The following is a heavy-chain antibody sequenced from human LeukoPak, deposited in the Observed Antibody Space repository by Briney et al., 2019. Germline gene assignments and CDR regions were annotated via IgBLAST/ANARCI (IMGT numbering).Heavy chain of an antibody. CDR2: IYYSGST. CDR1: GGSISSSSYY. Sequence: RPSETLSLTCTVSGGSISSSSYYWGWIRQPPGKGLEWIGSIYYSGSTYYNPSLKSRVTISVDTSKNQFSLKLSSVTAADTAVYYCARLNSAYFDWYRRPNTYFDYWGQGTLVTISS. J-gene: IGHJ4*02. V-gene: IGHV4-39*07. CDR3: ARLNSAYFDWYRRPNTYFDY. D-gene: IGHD3-9*01.